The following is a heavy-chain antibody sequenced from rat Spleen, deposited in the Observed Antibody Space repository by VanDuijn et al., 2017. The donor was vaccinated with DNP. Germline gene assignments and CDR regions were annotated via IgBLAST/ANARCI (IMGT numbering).Heavy chain of an antibody. J-gene: IGHJ4*01. CDR2: ISYDGSST. CDR3: TRAPTGRNAMDA. Sequence: EVQLVESGGGLVQPGRSLKLSCVASGFTFNNYWMTWVRQAPKKGLEWVATISYDGSSTYYRDSVKGRFTISRDNAKSTLYLQMNSLRSEDTATYYCTRAPTGRNAMDAWGQGTSVTVSS. CDR1: GFTFNNYW. V-gene: IGHV5-7*01. D-gene: IGHD3-1*01.